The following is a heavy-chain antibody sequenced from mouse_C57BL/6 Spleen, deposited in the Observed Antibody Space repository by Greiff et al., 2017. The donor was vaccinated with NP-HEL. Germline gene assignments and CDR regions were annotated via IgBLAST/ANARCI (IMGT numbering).Heavy chain of an antibody. Sequence: QVQLQQSGAELVRPGTSVKVSCKASGYAFTNYLIEWVKQRPGQGLEWIGVINPGSGGTNYNEKFKGKATLTADKSSSTAYMQLSSLTSVDSAVYFCARSDYGSSDYWGQGTTLTVSS. V-gene: IGHV1-54*01. J-gene: IGHJ2*01. D-gene: IGHD1-1*01. CDR2: INPGSGGT. CDR3: ARSDYGSSDY. CDR1: GYAFTNYL.